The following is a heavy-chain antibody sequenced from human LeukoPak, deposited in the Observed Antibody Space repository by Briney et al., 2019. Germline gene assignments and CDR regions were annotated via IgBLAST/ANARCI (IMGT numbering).Heavy chain of an antibody. CDR3: ARVKLQGSYYYYYGMDV. CDR1: GYTFTSYG. V-gene: IGHV1-18*01. J-gene: IGHJ6*02. D-gene: IGHD1-7*01. Sequence: ASVKVSCKASGYTFTSYGISWVRQAPGQGLEWMGWISAYNGNTNYAQKLQGRVTMTTDTSTSTAYMELRSLRSDDTAVYYCARVKLQGSYYYYYGMDVWGQGTTVTVSS. CDR2: ISAYNGNT.